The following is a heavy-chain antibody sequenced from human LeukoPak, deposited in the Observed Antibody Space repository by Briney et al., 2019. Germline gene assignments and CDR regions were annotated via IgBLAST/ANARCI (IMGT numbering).Heavy chain of an antibody. CDR3: ARGKESDYDFWSGLRWFDP. CDR1: GGSISSHY. V-gene: IGHV4-59*11. D-gene: IGHD3-3*01. CDR2: IYYSGST. J-gene: IGHJ5*02. Sequence: SETLSLTCTVSGGSISSHYWSWIRQPPGKGLEWIGYIYYSGSTNYNPSLKSRVTISVDTSKNQFSLKLSSVTAADTAVYYCARGKESDYDFWSGLRWFDPWGQGTLVTVSS.